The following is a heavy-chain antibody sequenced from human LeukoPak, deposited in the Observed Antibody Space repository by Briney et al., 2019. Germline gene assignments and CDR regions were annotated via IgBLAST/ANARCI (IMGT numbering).Heavy chain of an antibody. CDR3: AKDLRVRGVITLDY. D-gene: IGHD3-10*01. V-gene: IGHV3-23*01. CDR2: ISGSGGST. Sequence: TGGSLRLSCAASGFTFSSYGMHWVRKAPGKGLEWVSAISGSGGSTYYADSVKGRFTISRDNSKNTLYLQMNGLRAEDTAVYYCAKDLRVRGVITLDYWGQGTLVTVSS. CDR1: GFTFSSYG. J-gene: IGHJ4*02.